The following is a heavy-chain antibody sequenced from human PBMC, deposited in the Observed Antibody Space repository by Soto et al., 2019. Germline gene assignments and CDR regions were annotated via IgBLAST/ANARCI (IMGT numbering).Heavy chain of an antibody. CDR3: VWGMDV. CDR1: GFTFSSYG. Sequence: PGGSLRLSCAASGFTFSSYGMHWVRQAPGKGLEWVAVISYDGSNKYYADSVKGRFTISRDNSKNTLYLQMNSLRAEDTAVYYCVWGMDVWGQGTTVTVSS. CDR2: ISYDGSNK. D-gene: IGHD3-10*01. V-gene: IGHV3-30*03. J-gene: IGHJ6*02.